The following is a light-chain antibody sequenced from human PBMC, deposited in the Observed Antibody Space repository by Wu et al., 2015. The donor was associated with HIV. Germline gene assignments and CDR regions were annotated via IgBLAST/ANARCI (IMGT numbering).Light chain of an antibody. CDR1: QSIGNY. CDR3: QQTSSIPRT. V-gene: IGKV1-39*01. CDR2: GVS. Sequence: DTQMTQSPSSLSASVGDRVTITCRASQSIGNYLNWYQQKPGKAPKLLIYGVSSLQSGVPSRFSGIGSATDFTLTISSLQPEDFATYYCQQTSSIPRTFGQGTKVEIK. J-gene: IGKJ1*01.